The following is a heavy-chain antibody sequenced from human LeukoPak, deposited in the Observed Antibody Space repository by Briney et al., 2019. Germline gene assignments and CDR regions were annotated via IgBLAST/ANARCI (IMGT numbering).Heavy chain of an antibody. J-gene: IGHJ3*02. CDR3: ARDKRTQDAFDI. Sequence: SETLSLTCTVSGGPISSYYWSWIRQPPGKGLEWIGYIYYSGSTNYNPSLKSRVTISVDTSKNQFSLKLSSVTAADTAVYYCARDKRTQDAFDIWGQGTMVTVSS. V-gene: IGHV4-59*01. CDR2: IYYSGST. CDR1: GGPISSYY.